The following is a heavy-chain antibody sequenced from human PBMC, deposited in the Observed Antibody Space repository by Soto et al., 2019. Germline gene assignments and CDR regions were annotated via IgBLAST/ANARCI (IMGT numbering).Heavy chain of an antibody. D-gene: IGHD3-22*01. CDR3: ARDRGNYYDSSGYYYLLDY. CDR1: GGTFSSYA. J-gene: IGHJ4*02. Sequence: ASVKVSCKASGGTFSSYAISWVRQAPGQGLEWMGGIIPIFGTANYAQKFQGRVTITADESTSTAYMELSSLRSEDTAMYYCARDRGNYYDSSGYYYLLDYWGQGTLVTV. CDR2: IIPIFGTA. V-gene: IGHV1-69*13.